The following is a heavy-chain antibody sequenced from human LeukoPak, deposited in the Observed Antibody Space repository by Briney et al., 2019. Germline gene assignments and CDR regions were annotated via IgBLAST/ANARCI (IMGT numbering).Heavy chain of an antibody. CDR3: ARYGDYAVGDWYFDL. D-gene: IGHD4-17*01. Sequence: ASLKVSCKASGGSFSSYAICWVRQHPGQGPEWMRGIIPLFGTANYAQKFQGRVTITADESTSTAYMELSSLRSEDTAVYYCARYGDYAVGDWYFDLWGRGTLVTVSS. V-gene: IGHV1-69*13. CDR1: GGSFSSYA. J-gene: IGHJ2*01. CDR2: IIPLFGTA.